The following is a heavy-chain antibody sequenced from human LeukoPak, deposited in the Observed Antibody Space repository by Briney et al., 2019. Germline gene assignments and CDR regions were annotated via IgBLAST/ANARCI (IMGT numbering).Heavy chain of an antibody. J-gene: IGHJ4*02. CDR3: ARHEVGYGDY. D-gene: IGHD5-12*01. CDR1: CGSIRSRSYD. V-gene: IGHV4-39*01. Sequence: RAWETLSLACTLACGSIRSRSYDSGWIRQPPGKGLEWLGSIYYSGCSYYTPSLKSRVTIPVDTSKNQYSLKLTSVTAAGPAVYYFARHEVGYGDYWGQGTLVTVSS. CDR2: IYYSGCS.